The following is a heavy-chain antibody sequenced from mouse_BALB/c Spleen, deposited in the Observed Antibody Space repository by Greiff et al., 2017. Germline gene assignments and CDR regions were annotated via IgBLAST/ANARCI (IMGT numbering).Heavy chain of an antibody. J-gene: IGHJ3*01. D-gene: IGHD3-1*01. CDR3: ARSGTPFAY. CDR1: GYAFTNYL. CDR2: INPGSGGT. V-gene: IGHV1-54*01. Sequence: VQLQQSGAELVRPGTSVKVSCKASGYAFTNYLIEWVKQRPGQGLEWIGVINPGSGGTNYNEKFKGKATLTADKSSSTAYMQLSSLTSDDSAVYFCARSGTPFAYWGKGTLVTVSA.